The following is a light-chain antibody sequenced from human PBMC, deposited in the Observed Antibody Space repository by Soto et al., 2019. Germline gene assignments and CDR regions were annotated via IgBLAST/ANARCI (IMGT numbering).Light chain of an antibody. Sequence: QSALTQPASVSGSPGQSIAISCTGTSSDVGSYSLVSWYQQHPGKAPKLVIYEVSKRPSGVSNRFSGSKSGNTASLTISGLQAEDEADYYCCSYAGSSTFYVFGTGTKVTVL. J-gene: IGLJ1*01. CDR1: SSDVGSYSL. CDR3: CSYAGSSTFYV. V-gene: IGLV2-23*02. CDR2: EVS.